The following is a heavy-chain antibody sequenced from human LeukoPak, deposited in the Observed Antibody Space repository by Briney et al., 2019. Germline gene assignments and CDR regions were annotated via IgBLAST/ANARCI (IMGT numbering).Heavy chain of an antibody. Sequence: PGGSLRLSCAASGFILSSNYMSWVRQAPGKGLEWVSSISDNGVTRYYADSVKGRFTISRDNSDNTVYLQMNSLRAEDTAIYYYAKAPAPYYYYYGMDVWGQGTAVTVSS. CDR2: ISDNGVTR. CDR1: GFILSSNY. J-gene: IGHJ6*02. V-gene: IGHV3-23*01. CDR3: AKAPAPYYYYYGMDV.